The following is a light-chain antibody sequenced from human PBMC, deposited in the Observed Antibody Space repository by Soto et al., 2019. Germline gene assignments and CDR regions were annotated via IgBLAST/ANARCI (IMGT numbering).Light chain of an antibody. J-gene: IGKJ1*01. CDR1: QGISTY. Sequence: DIPMTQSPSSLSASVGDRLTITCRASQGISTYLNWYQKKPGKAPKLLIYAASTLQSGVPSRFSGSGSETDFTLTISSLQPEDFATYSCQQNYSATWTFGQGTKVEIK. V-gene: IGKV1-39*01. CDR3: QQNYSATWT. CDR2: AAS.